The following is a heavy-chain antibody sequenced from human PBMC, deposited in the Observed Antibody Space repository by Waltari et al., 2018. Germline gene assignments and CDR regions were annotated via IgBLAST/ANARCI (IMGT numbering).Heavy chain of an antibody. J-gene: IGHJ4*02. CDR3: ARVKFEYYYDSSGPFDY. Sequence: QVQLVQSGAEVKKPGASVKVSCKASGYTFTSYAMHWVRQAPGQRLEWMGWINAGNGNTKYSQKCQGRVTITRDTSASTAYMELSSLRSEDTAVYYCARVKFEYYYDSSGPFDYWGQGTLVTVSS. V-gene: IGHV1-3*01. D-gene: IGHD3-22*01. CDR1: GYTFTSYA. CDR2: INAGNGNT.